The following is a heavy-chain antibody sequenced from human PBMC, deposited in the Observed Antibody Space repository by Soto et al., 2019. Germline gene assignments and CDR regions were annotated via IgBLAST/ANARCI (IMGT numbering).Heavy chain of an antibody. CDR3: VRDRAYCGGDCPCYYGLDV. J-gene: IGHJ6*02. CDR2: IWYNGNNK. D-gene: IGHD2-21*02. Sequence: GGSLRLSCAASGFTFSAYGMHWVRQAPGKGLEWVAVIWYNGNNKFYTDSVKGRFTVSRDNSKNTLYLQINSLRAEDTAVYHCVRDRAYCGGDCPCYYGLDVWGQGTTVTVSS. V-gene: IGHV3-33*01. CDR1: GFTFSAYG.